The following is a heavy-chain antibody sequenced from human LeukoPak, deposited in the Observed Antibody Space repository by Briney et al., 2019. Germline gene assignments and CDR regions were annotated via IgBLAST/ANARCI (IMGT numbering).Heavy chain of an antibody. V-gene: IGHV4-39*07. CDR3: AREVEGADEDIVVVVAATPSYYFDY. J-gene: IGHJ4*02. CDR1: GGSISSSSYY. Sequence: SETLSLTCTVSGGSISSSSYYWGWIRQPPGKGLEWIGSIYYSGSTYYNPSLKSRVTISVDTSKNQFSLKLSSVTAADTAVYYCAREVEGADEDIVVVVAATPSYYFDYWGQGTLVTVSS. D-gene: IGHD2-15*01. CDR2: IYYSGST.